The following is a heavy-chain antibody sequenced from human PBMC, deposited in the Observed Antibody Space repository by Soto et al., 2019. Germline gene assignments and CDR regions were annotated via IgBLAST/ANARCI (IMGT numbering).Heavy chain of an antibody. CDR3: ARRGYSYGYIDY. D-gene: IGHD5-18*01. CDR1: GGSISSYY. Sequence: QVQLQESGPGLGKPSETLSLTCTVSGGSISSYYGSWIRQPPGKGLEGIGYIYYSGSTNYNPSLKSRVTISVDTSKNQFSLKLSSVTAADTAVYYCARRGYSYGYIDYWGQGTLVTVSS. V-gene: IGHV4-59*01. CDR2: IYYSGST. J-gene: IGHJ4*02.